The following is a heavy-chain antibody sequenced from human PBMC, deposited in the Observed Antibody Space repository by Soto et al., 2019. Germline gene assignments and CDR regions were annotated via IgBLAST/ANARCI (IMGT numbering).Heavy chain of an antibody. Sequence: VQLVESGGGLVQPGGSLRLSCAASGFTFGSYAMTWVRQAPGKGLEWVSGISGGVSGRYYSDSVEARFTISRDNPKNLLYLQMNTLRAEATAVYFCARVRFPSAPRRPLDYYCMDVWGNGTTITVSS. CDR3: ARVRFPSAPRRPLDYYCMDV. V-gene: IGHV3-23*04. D-gene: IGHD6-6*01. CDR2: ISGGVSGR. J-gene: IGHJ6*03. CDR1: GFTFGSYA.